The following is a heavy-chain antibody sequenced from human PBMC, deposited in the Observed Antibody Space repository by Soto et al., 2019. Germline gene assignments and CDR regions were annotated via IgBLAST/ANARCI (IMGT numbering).Heavy chain of an antibody. Sequence: QVRLVQSGAEVKKPGASVKVSCKASGYTFSNYGISWVRQGPGQGLEWMGWISGYNGNTHYEEKVQDRIKMTTDTSTSTTYLELRSLRSDDTAVYFCARDPGFGFGYSYAFAMDVW. CDR3: ARDPGFGFGYSYAFAMDV. J-gene: IGHJ6*01. CDR2: ISGYNGNT. CDR1: GYTFSNYG. V-gene: IGHV1-18*01. D-gene: IGHD5-18*01.